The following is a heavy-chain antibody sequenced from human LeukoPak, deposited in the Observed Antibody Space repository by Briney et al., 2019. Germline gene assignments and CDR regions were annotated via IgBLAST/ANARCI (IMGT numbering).Heavy chain of an antibody. V-gene: IGHV4-38-2*02. J-gene: IGHJ4*02. CDR1: GYSISSGYY. CDR2: IYHSVSP. D-gene: IGHD3-22*01. CDR3: ARRWVGRRETHYYDSSGYSYFDY. Sequence: SETLSLTCTVFGYSISSGYYWGWIRQSPGKGLEWIGSIYHSVSPYYNPSLKSRVTISVDTSKNQFSLKLSSVTAADTAVYYCARRWVGRRETHYYDSSGYSYFDYWGQGTLVTVSS.